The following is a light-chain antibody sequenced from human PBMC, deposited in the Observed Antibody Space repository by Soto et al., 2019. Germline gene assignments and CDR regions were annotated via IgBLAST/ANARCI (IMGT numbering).Light chain of an antibody. Sequence: AIRMTQSPSSLSASTGDRVTITCRASQGISSYLAWFQQKPGKAPNLLIYDASSLQSGVPSRFSGSGSGTQFTLTISSLQPDDFATYFCQQYNSYSITFGQGTRLEIK. J-gene: IGKJ5*01. CDR2: DAS. CDR3: QQYNSYSIT. CDR1: QGISSY. V-gene: IGKV1-8*01.